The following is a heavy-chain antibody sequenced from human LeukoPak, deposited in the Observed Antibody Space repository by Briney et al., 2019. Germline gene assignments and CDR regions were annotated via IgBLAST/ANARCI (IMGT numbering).Heavy chain of an antibody. D-gene: IGHD5-12*01. CDR2: VNWNGGST. CDR1: GFTFDDCG. Sequence: GGSLRLSCAASGFTFDDCGMTWVRQAPGKGLEWVSGVNWNGGSTGYADSVKGRFTISRDNAKNSLYLQMNSLRAEDTALYYCVRGGYSGYPRYFDYWGQGTLVTVSS. CDR3: VRGGYSGYPRYFDY. J-gene: IGHJ4*02. V-gene: IGHV3-20*04.